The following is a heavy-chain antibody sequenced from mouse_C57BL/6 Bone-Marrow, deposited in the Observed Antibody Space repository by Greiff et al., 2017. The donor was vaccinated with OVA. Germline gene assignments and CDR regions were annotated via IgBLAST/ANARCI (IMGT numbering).Heavy chain of an antibody. CDR1: GYTFTDYE. V-gene: IGHV1-15*01. Sequence: LVESGAELVRPGASVTLSCKASGYTFTDYEMHWVKQTPVHGLEWIGAIDPETGGTDYNQKFKGKAILTADKSSSTAYMELRSLTSEDSAGYYCTRAHDGSSLDVWGTGTTVTVSS. CDR3: TRAHDGSSLDV. J-gene: IGHJ1*03. CDR2: IDPETGGT. D-gene: IGHD1-1*01.